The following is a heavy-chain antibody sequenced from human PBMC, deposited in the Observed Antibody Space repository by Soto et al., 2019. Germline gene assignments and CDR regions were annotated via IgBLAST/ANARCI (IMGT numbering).Heavy chain of an antibody. J-gene: IGHJ6*02. CDR2: ISSRSYTI. CDR1: GFSFSTYR. D-gene: IGHD6-6*01. Sequence: EVQLVESGGGLVQPGGSLRLSCAASGFSFSTYRMNWVRQAPGKGLEWVSYISSRSYTIYYVDSVKGRFTISRDNAKNSVYLQMNSLRDEDTAVYYCARGGSSSDNGMDVWGQGTTVTVSS. V-gene: IGHV3-48*02. CDR3: ARGGSSSDNGMDV.